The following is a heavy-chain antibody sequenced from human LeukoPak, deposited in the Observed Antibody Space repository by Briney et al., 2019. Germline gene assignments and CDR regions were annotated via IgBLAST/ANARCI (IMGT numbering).Heavy chain of an antibody. J-gene: IGHJ4*02. Sequence: QAGGSLRLSCAASGFTFSSYAMSWVRQAPGKGLEWVSAISGSGGSTYYADSVKGRFTISRDNSKNTLYLQMNSLRAEDTAVYYCAKIKSETGSKNSPGDYWGQGTLVTVSS. D-gene: IGHD1-1*01. CDR1: GFTFSSYA. V-gene: IGHV3-23*01. CDR2: ISGSGGST. CDR3: AKIKSETGSKNSPGDY.